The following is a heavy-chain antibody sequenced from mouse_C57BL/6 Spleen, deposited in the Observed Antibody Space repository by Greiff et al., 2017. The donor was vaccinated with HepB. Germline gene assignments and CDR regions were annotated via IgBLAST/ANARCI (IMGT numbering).Heavy chain of an antibody. CDR1: GYTFTDYE. CDR2: IDPETGGT. CDR3: TRIPAIYYAMDY. J-gene: IGHJ4*01. D-gene: IGHD5-1-1*01. V-gene: IGHV1-15*01. Sequence: VQLQQSGAELVRPGASVTLSCKASGYTFTDYEMHWVKQTPVHGLEWIGAIDPETGGTAYNQKFKGKAILTADKSSSTAYMELRSLTSEDSAVYYCTRIPAIYYAMDYWGQGTSVTVSS.